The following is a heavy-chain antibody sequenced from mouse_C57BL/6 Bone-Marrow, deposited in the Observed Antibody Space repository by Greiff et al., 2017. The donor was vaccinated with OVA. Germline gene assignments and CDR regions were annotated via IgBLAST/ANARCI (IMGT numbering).Heavy chain of an antibody. J-gene: IGHJ3*01. CDR3: ARGGWYPAWFAY. D-gene: IGHD2-1*01. CDR1: GYTFTDYY. CDR2: IYPGSGNT. Sequence: VQRVESGAELVRPGASVKLSCKASGYTFTDYYINWVKQRPGQGLEWIARIYPGSGNTYYNEKFKGKATLTAEKSSSTAYMQLSSLTSEDSAVYFCARGGWYPAWFAYWGQGTLVTVSA. V-gene: IGHV1-76*01.